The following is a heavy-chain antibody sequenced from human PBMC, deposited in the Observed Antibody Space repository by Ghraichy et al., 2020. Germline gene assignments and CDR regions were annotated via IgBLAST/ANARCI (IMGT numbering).Heavy chain of an antibody. J-gene: IGHJ1*01. CDR3: ARGGVVGYFQH. V-gene: IGHV4-34*01. D-gene: IGHD3-3*01. Sequence: SETLSLTCAVYGGSFSGYYWSWIRQPPGKGLEWIGEINHSGSTNYNPSLKSRVTISVDTSKNQFSLKLSSVTAADTAVYYCARGGVVGYFQHWGQGTLVTVSS. CDR2: INHSGST. CDR1: GGSFSGYY.